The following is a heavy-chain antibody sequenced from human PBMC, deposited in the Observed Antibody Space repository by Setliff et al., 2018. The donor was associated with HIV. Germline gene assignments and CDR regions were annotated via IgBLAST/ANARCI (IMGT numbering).Heavy chain of an antibody. V-gene: IGHV4-59*11. CDR3: ARTRRTMVTTYASIFWGFDY. D-gene: IGHD4-17*01. CDR2: IYYSGST. CDR1: GGSISSHY. Sequence: ETLSLTCTVSGGSISSHYWSWIRQPPGKGLEWIGSIYYSGSTNYNPSLKSRVTISVDTSKNQFSLKLSSVTAADTAVYYCARTRRTMVTTYASIFWGFDYWVQGTLVTVSS. J-gene: IGHJ4*02.